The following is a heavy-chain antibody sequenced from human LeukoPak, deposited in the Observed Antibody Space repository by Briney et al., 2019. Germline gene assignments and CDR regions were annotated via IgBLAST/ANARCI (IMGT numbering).Heavy chain of an antibody. V-gene: IGHV1-46*03. D-gene: IGHD3-22*01. Sequence: ASVKVSCKASGYTFTSYYMHWVRQAPGQGLEWMGIINPSGGSTSYAQKFQGRVTTTRDTSTSTVYMELSSLRSEDTAVYYCAILNHYYDSSGYPFDYWGQGTLVTVSS. CDR1: GYTFTSYY. CDR3: AILNHYYDSSGYPFDY. CDR2: INPSGGST. J-gene: IGHJ4*02.